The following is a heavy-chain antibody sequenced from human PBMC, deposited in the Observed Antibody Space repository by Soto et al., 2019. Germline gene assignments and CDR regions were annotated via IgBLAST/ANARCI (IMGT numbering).Heavy chain of an antibody. CDR2: INHRGSI. D-gene: IGHD2-21*01. CDR1: GGSFSGYY. J-gene: IGHJ6*02. CDR3: ARGSRMSIPAASGRDYYYHGLDV. V-gene: IGHV4-34*01. Sequence: QVQLQQWGAGLLKPSETLSLNCAVCGGSFSGYYWSWIRQPPGKGLEWIGEINHRGSINYNPSLKSLVTMSVDTSKNQFSLKLNSVTAADTAVFYCARGSRMSIPAASGRDYYYHGLDVWGQGTAVTVSS.